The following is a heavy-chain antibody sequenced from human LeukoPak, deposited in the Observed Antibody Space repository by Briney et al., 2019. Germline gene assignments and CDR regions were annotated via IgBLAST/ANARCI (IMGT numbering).Heavy chain of an antibody. CDR3: ASADGYNGFFDY. J-gene: IGHJ4*02. CDR2: IYYSGST. Sequence: SETLSLTCTVSGGSINSSNYYWGWIRQPPGKGLEWIGYIYYSGSTNYNPSLKSRVTISVDTSKNQFSLKLSSVTAADTAVYYCASADGYNGFFDYWGQGTLVTVSS. D-gene: IGHD5-24*01. V-gene: IGHV4-61*05. CDR1: GGSINSSNYY.